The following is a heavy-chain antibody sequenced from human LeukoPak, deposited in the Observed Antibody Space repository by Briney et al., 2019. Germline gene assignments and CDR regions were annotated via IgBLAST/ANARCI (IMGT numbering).Heavy chain of an antibody. CDR2: IYSGGST. CDR1: GFTVSSNY. D-gene: IGHD7-27*01. Sequence: SGGSLRLSCAASGFTVSSNYMSWVRQAPGKGLEWVSVIYSGGSTYYADSVKGRFTISRDNSKNTLYLQMNSLRAEDTAVYYCARAAVNWGTYYFDYWGQGTLVTVSS. CDR3: ARAAVNWGTYYFDY. J-gene: IGHJ4*02. V-gene: IGHV3-53*01.